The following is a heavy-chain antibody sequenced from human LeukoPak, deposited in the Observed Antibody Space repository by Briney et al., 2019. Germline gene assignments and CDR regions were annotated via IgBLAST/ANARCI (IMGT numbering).Heavy chain of an antibody. J-gene: IGHJ4*02. CDR2: INPSGGST. CDR3: ARDRNIVVVKTLYYFDY. V-gene: IGHV1-46*01. Sequence: ASVKVSCKASGYTFTSYYMHWVRQAPGQGPEWMGIINPSGGSTSYAQKFQGRVTMTRDTSTSTVYMELSSLRSEDTAVYYCARDRNIVVVKTLYYFDYWGQGTLVTVSS. D-gene: IGHD2-21*01. CDR1: GYTFTSYY.